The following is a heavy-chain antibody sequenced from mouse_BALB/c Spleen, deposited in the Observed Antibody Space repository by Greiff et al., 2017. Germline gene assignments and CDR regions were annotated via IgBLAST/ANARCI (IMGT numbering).Heavy chain of an antibody. D-gene: IGHD4-1*02. CDR3: ARKGGNDPNWDDGAMDY. J-gene: IGHJ4*01. Sequence: VMLVESGPGLVAPSQSLSITCTVSGFSLSRYSVHWVRQPPGKGLEWLGMIWGGGSTDYNSALKSRLSISKDNSKSQVFLKMNSLQTDDTAMYYCARKGGNDPNWDDGAMDYWGQGTSVTVSS. CDR2: IWGGGST. CDR1: GFSLSRYS. V-gene: IGHV2-6-4*01.